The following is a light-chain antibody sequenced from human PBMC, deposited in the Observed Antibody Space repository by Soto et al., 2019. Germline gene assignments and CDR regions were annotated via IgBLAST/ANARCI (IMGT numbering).Light chain of an antibody. CDR2: GAS. V-gene: IGKV1-6*01. J-gene: IGKJ4*01. Sequence: AIQMTQSPCSLSASVGDRVTITCRASQDISDDVGWYQQTPGKAHKLLISGASRLQSGVTSRFSGSGSGTDFTLTIRSMQPEDFATYYCQKANSFPLTFGGGTKVDIK. CDR1: QDISDD. CDR3: QKANSFPLT.